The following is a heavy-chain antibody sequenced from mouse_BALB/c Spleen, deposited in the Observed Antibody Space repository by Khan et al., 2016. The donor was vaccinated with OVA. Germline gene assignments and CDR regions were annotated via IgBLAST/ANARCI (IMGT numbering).Heavy chain of an antibody. CDR2: ISYSGST. J-gene: IGHJ3*01. V-gene: IGHV3-2*02. D-gene: IGHD4-1*01. Sequence: EVQLQESGHGLVKPSQSLSLTCTVTGYSITSDYAWNWIRQSPGNKLEWMGYISYSGSTSYNPSLKSRISITRDTSKNQFFLHVNSVTTEDTATYYCARLGPGFTYWGQGTLVTVSA. CDR3: ARLGPGFTY. CDR1: GYSITSDYA.